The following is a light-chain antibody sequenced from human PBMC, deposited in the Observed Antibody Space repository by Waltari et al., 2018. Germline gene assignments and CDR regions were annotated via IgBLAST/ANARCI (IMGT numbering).Light chain of an antibody. J-gene: IGLJ2*01. CDR1: SLRSYY. Sequence: SSELTQDPAVSVALGLTVRITCQGDSLRSYYASWYQQKPGQAPVLVIYGTNNRPSGIPDRFSGSSSGNTASLTITGAQAEDEADYYCNSRDSSGNHVVFGGGTKLTVL. CDR3: NSRDSSGNHVV. V-gene: IGLV3-19*01. CDR2: GTN.